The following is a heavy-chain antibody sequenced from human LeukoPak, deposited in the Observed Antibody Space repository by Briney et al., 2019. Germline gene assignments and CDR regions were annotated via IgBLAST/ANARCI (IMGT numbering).Heavy chain of an antibody. CDR1: GFSNSA. J-gene: IGHJ4*02. CDR3: AKGGVDFWSN. CDR2: IRYDGSNK. Sequence: GGSLRLSCAASGFSNSALNWVRQAPGKGLEWVAFIRYDGSNKYYADSVKGRFTISRDNSKNTLYLQMNSLRAEDTAVYYCAKGGVDFWSNWGQGTLVTVSS. D-gene: IGHD3-3*01. V-gene: IGHV3-30*02.